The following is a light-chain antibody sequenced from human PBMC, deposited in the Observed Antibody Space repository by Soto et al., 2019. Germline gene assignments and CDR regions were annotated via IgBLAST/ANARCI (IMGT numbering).Light chain of an antibody. V-gene: IGKV4-1*01. CDR1: QSVLYSSTNRNY. CDR2: WAS. J-gene: IGKJ1*01. CDR3: QQYYTTPWT. Sequence: DIVVTQSPDSLAVSLGERATFNCKSSQSVLYSSTNRNYLAWYQQKSGQPPKLLIYWASTRESGVPDRFSGSGSGTDFTLTISSLQAEDVAVYYCQQYYTTPWTFGQGTKVEIK.